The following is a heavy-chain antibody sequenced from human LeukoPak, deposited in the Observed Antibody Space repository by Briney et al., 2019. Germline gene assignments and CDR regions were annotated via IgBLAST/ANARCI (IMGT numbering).Heavy chain of an antibody. CDR3: ATPYSGSYLPLPPDAFDI. CDR1: GFTFSSYA. D-gene: IGHD1-26*01. J-gene: IGHJ3*02. Sequence: GGSLRLSCAASGFTFSSYAMSWVRQAPGKGLEWVSAISGSGGSTYYADSVKGRFIISRDNSKNTLYLQMNSLRAEDTAVYYCATPYSGSYLPLPPDAFDIWGQGTMVTVSS. CDR2: ISGSGGST. V-gene: IGHV3-23*01.